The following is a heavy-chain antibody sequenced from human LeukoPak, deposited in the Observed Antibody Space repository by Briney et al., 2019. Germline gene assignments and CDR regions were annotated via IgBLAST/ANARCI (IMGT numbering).Heavy chain of an antibody. CDR1: GYTFTGYY. Sequence: ASVKVSCKASGYTFTGYYMHWVRQAPGQGLEWMGWINPSGGSTSYAQKFQGRVTMTRDMSTSTVYMELSSLRSEDTAVYYCARERAVGTYYFDYWGQGTLVTVSS. J-gene: IGHJ4*02. V-gene: IGHV1-46*01. CDR2: INPSGGST. D-gene: IGHD1-26*01. CDR3: ARERAVGTYYFDY.